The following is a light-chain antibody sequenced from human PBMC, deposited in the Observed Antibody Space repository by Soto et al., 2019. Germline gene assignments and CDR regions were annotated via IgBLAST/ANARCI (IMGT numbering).Light chain of an antibody. CDR2: WAS. CDR3: LQYYSSPRT. V-gene: IGKV4-1*01. J-gene: IGKJ1*01. CDR1: QSVLSSSNNKNY. Sequence: DIVMTQSPDSLAVSLGERATLNCKSSQSVLSSSNNKNYLAWYQHKPGQPPNLLIYWASTRESGVPDRFSGSGSGADFTLTISSLQAEDVAVYYCLQYYSSPRTFGQGTKVDIK.